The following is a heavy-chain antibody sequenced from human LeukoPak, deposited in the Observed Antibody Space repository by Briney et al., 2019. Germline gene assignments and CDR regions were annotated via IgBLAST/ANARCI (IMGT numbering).Heavy chain of an antibody. Sequence: SETLFLTCTVSGGSISSSSYYWGWIRQPPGKGLEWIGSIYYSGSTYYNPSLKSRVTISVDTSKNQFSLKLSSVTAADTAVYYCARHMTTVNLDLWGRGTLVTVSS. V-gene: IGHV4-39*01. J-gene: IGHJ2*01. CDR3: ARHMTTVNLDL. D-gene: IGHD4-17*01. CDR2: IYYSGST. CDR1: GGSISSSSYY.